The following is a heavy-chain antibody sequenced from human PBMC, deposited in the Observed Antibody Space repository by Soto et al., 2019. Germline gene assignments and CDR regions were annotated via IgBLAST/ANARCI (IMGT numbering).Heavy chain of an antibody. CDR3: ARVGSYYDSSGRWAYYGMDV. Sequence: ASVKVSCKASGYTFTSYGISWVRQAPGQGLEWMGWISAYNGNTNYAQKLQGRVTMTTDTSTSTAYMELRSLRSDDTAVYYCARVGSYYDSSGRWAYYGMDVWGQGTTVTVSS. V-gene: IGHV1-18*01. D-gene: IGHD3-22*01. J-gene: IGHJ6*02. CDR2: ISAYNGNT. CDR1: GYTFTSYG.